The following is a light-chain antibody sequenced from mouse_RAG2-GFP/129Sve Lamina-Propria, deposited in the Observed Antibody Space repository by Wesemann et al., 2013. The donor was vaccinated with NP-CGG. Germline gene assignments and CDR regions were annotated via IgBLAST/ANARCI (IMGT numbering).Light chain of an antibody. CDR1: QSISNN. J-gene: IGKJ1*01. V-gene: IGKV5-43*01. CDR2: YAS. CDR3: QQSNSWPWT. Sequence: IVLTQSPATLSVTPGDSVSLSCRASQSISNNLHWYQQKSHESPRLLIKYASQSHLWDPLQVQWQWIRDRFSLSVSTVWRLKIFGMYFCQQSNSWPWTFGGGTKLEIK.